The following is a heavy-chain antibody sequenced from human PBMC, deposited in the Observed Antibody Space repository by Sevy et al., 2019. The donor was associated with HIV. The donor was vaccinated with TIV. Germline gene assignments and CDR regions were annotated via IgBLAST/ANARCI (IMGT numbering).Heavy chain of an antibody. CDR2: ISPYDGDT. Sequence: ASVKVSCQSSGYNFNIYTIHWVRQARGQGLEWVGRISPYDGDTDYAHNFHGRVSLTMDTSTSTAYLGLTSLRSDDTAVYFCTRDTWELLTGIAYYYSGMDVWGQGTTVTASS. J-gene: IGHJ6*02. V-gene: IGHV1-18*01. CDR1: GYNFNIYT. CDR3: TRDTWELLTGIAYYYSGMDV. D-gene: IGHD1-26*01.